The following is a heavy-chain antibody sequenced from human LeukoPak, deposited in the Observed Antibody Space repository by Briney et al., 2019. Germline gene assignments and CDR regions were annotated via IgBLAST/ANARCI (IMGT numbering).Heavy chain of an antibody. CDR3: ARLTRDYGNLTGYTVYFDY. CDR1: GGSISPYY. J-gene: IGHJ4*02. D-gene: IGHD3-9*01. V-gene: IGHV4-59*01. CDR2: IYYSGST. Sequence: SETLSLTCSLSGGSISPYYWSWVRQPPGNGLEWIGDIYYSGSTNYNPSLKSRVTMSVDTSMNQFSLKLNSVTTADTAVYYCARLTRDYGNLTGYTVYFDYWGQGTLVTVSS.